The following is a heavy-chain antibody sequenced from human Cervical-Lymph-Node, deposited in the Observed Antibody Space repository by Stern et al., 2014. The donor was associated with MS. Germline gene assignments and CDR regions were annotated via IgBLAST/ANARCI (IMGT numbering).Heavy chain of an antibody. J-gene: IGHJ4*02. Sequence: QVTLRESGPALVKPTQALTLTCTFSGFSLSNSGMCVSWIRQPPGKAPEWLALIDGKSEKYYTSSLKARLTISEDTSRNQVFLTLTNMGPVDTATYYCARIRYGYDYAFDYWGQGTLVTVSS. CDR1: GFSLSNSGMC. CDR2: IDGKSEK. CDR3: ARIRYGYDYAFDY. V-gene: IGHV2-70*01. D-gene: IGHD3-16*01.